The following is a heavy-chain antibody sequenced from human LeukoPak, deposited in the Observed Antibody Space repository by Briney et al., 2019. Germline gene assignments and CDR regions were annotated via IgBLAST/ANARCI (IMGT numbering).Heavy chain of an antibody. V-gene: IGHV3-66*01. Sequence: GSSLRLSCVTSGFTVISNYMSWVRQAPGTALEWVALINSACSYYADSVKGRFTISRDTSKNTLYLQMNSLRAEDTAVYYCARGSTRCYECSFFWGPGTLVTVSS. CDR3: ARGSTRCYECSFF. J-gene: IGHJ4*02. D-gene: IGHD2-2*01. CDR1: GFTVISNY. CDR2: INSACS.